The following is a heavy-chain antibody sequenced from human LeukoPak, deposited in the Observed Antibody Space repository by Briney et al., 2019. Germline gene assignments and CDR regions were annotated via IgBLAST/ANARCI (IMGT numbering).Heavy chain of an antibody. CDR1: GGSISSDSYY. Sequence: SETLSLTCTVSGGSISSDSYYWGWVRQPPGKGLECIGNIYYSGTTHYNPSLKSRVTISVDTSKNQFSLKLSSVTAADTAVYYCARGHSSREDYWGQGTLVTVSS. D-gene: IGHD6-13*01. J-gene: IGHJ4*02. V-gene: IGHV4-39*07. CDR2: IYYSGTT. CDR3: ARGHSSREDY.